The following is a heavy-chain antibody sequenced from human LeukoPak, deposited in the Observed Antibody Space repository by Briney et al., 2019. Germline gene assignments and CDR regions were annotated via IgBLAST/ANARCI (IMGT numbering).Heavy chain of an antibody. D-gene: IGHD6-6*01. CDR3: ARGGGYSSSPVGHTPVNWYFDL. Sequence: VASVKVSCKASGGTFSSYAISWVRQAPGQGLEWMGGIIPIFGTANYAQKFQGRVTITADESTSTAYMELSSLRSEDTAVYYCARGGGYSSSPVGHTPVNWYFDLWGRGTLVTVSS. V-gene: IGHV1-69*13. CDR1: GGTFSSYA. CDR2: IIPIFGTA. J-gene: IGHJ2*01.